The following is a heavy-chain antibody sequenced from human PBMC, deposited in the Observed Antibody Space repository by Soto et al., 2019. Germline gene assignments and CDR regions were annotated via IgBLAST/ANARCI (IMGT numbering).Heavy chain of an antibody. J-gene: IGHJ6*02. CDR2: ISGSGGST. CDR3: AKEGSVRFGELLYTSKWYSYGMDV. D-gene: IGHD3-10*01. Sequence: EVQLLESGGGLVQPGGSLRLSCAASGFTFSSYAMSWVRQAPGKGLEWVSAISGSGGSTYYADSVKGRFTISRDNSKNTMYLQMNSLRAEDTAVYYCAKEGSVRFGELLYTSKWYSYGMDVWGQGTTVTVSS. CDR1: GFTFSSYA. V-gene: IGHV3-23*01.